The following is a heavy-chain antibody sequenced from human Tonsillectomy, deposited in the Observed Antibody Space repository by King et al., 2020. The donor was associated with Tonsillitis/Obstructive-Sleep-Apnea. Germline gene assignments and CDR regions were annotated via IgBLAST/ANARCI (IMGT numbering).Heavy chain of an antibody. CDR1: GFTVSSNY. CDR3: ARDGNTIFGVVVDAFDI. V-gene: IGHV3-66*01. CDR2: IYSGGST. J-gene: IGHJ3*02. Sequence: VQLVESGGGLVQPGGSLRLSCAASGFTVSSNYMSWVRQAPGKGLEWVSVIYSGGSTYYADSVKGRFTISRDNSKNTLYLQMNSLRAEDTAVYYCARDGNTIFGVVVDAFDIWGQGTMVTVSS. D-gene: IGHD3-3*01.